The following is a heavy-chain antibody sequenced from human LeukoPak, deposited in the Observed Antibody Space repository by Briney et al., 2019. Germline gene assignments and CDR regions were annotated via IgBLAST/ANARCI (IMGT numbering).Heavy chain of an antibody. D-gene: IGHD3-22*01. CDR3: APGYYDSSGYYLDY. CDR2: ISVYNGNT. Sequence: ASVKVSCTASGYTFTTYGITWVRQAPGQGLEWMGWISVYNGNTNYAQKLQGRVTMTTDTSTSTAYMELRSLRSDDTAVYYCAPGYYDSSGYYLDYWGQGTLVTVSS. J-gene: IGHJ4*02. V-gene: IGHV1-18*01. CDR1: GYTFTTYG.